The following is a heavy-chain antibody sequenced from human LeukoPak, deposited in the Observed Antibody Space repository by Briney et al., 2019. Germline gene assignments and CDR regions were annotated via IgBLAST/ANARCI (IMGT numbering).Heavy chain of an antibody. CDR3: ARDKWLTTTHYFDY. V-gene: IGHV3-21*01. D-gene: IGHD4-11*01. J-gene: IGHJ4*02. CDR2: ISSSSSYI. CDR1: GFTFSSYS. Sequence: GGTLRLSCAASGFTFSSYSMNWVRQAPGKGLEWVSSISSSSSYIYYADSVKGRFTVSRDNAKNSVYLQMNSLRAEDTAVYYCARDKWLTTTHYFDYWGQGTLVTVSS.